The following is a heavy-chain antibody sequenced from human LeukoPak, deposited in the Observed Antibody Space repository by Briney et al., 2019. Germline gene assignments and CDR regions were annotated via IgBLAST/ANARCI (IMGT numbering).Heavy chain of an antibody. CDR1: GSTFSSYT. Sequence: SVKVSCKASGSTFSSYTISWVRQAPGQGLEWMGRIIPILGIANYAQKFQGRVTITADKSTSTAYMELSSLRSEDTAVYSCARELRGYSKPSHFDYWGQGTLVTVSS. CDR2: IIPILGIA. J-gene: IGHJ4*02. CDR3: ARELRGYSKPSHFDY. D-gene: IGHD5-18*01. V-gene: IGHV1-69*04.